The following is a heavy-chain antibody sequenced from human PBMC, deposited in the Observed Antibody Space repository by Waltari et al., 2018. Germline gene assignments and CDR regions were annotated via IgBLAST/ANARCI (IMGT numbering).Heavy chain of an antibody. CDR2: IKQDGSEK. V-gene: IGHV3-7*01. Sequence: EVQLVESGGGLVQPGGSLRLSCAASGFTFSSYWMSWVRQAPGKGLEWVGNIKQDGSEKYYVDSVEGRFTISRDNAKNSLYLQMNSLRAEDTAVYYCARDQPRGAFDIWGQGTMVTVSS. CDR3: ARDQPRGAFDI. D-gene: IGHD5-12*01. J-gene: IGHJ3*02. CDR1: GFTFSSYW.